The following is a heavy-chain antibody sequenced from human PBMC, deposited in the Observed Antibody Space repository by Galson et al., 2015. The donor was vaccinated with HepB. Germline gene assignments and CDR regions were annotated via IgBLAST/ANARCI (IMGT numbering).Heavy chain of an antibody. Sequence: SLRLSCAASGFTFSNAWMNWVRQAPGKGLEWVGRIKSKTDSGTTDYAAPVKGRFTISRDDSKNTLYLQMNSLKTEDTAVYYCTTRGSIGGYSGYDWIFDYWGQGTLVTVSS. V-gene: IGHV3-15*07. CDR2: IKSKTDSGTT. J-gene: IGHJ4*02. CDR1: GFTFSNAW. D-gene: IGHD5-12*01. CDR3: TTRGSIGGYSGYDWIFDY.